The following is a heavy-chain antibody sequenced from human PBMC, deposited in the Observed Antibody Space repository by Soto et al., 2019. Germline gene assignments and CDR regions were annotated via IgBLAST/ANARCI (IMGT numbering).Heavy chain of an antibody. D-gene: IGHD1-26*01. CDR1: GDSMTKYY. Sequence: SETLSLTCTVSGDSMTKYYWSWIRQPAGKGLEWIGRIWTSGSTNYNPSLKSRVTMSIDTSNKHFSLSLKTVTAADTAGYYCARTVGAAYYFDFWGQGALVTVSS. J-gene: IGHJ4*02. CDR2: IWTSGST. CDR3: ARTVGAAYYFDF. V-gene: IGHV4-4*07.